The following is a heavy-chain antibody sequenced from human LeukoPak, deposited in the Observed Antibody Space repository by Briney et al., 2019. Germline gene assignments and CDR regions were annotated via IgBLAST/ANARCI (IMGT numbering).Heavy chain of an antibody. CDR1: GYTFTSYG. Sequence: GASVKVSCKASGYTFTSYGISWVRQAPGKGLEWMGWISGYNGNTNYAQKLQGRVTMTTNTSTSTAYMELSSLRSEDTAVYYCARAGYSYGLDYYYYYMDVWGKGTTVTVSS. V-gene: IGHV1-18*01. J-gene: IGHJ6*03. CDR3: ARAGYSYGLDYYYYYMDV. CDR2: ISGYNGNT. D-gene: IGHD5-18*01.